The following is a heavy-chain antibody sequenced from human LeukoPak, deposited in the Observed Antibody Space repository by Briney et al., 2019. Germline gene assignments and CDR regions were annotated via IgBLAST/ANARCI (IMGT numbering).Heavy chain of an antibody. CDR3: ARKVGSGWWYNWFDP. CDR1: GYSFTSYG. J-gene: IGHJ5*02. V-gene: IGHV1-18*03. D-gene: IGHD6-19*01. CDR2: ISAYNGNT. Sequence: ASVKVSCKASGYSFTSYGISWLRQAPGQGLEWMGWISAYNGNTNYAQKFQGRVTMTTDTSTSTAYMELRRLRSDDLAVSYCARKVGSGWWYNWFDPWGQGTVVTASS.